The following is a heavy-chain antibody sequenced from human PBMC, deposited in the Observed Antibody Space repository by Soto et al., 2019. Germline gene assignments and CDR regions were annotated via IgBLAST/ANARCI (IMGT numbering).Heavy chain of an antibody. Sequence: QVQLVESGGGVVQLGRSLRLSCAASGFTFSSYAMHWVRQAPGKGLEWVAVISYDGSNKYYADSVKGRFTISRDNSKNTLYLQMNSLRAEDTAVYYCARCPTKGEFSIPLDYWGQGTLVTVSS. CDR2: ISYDGSNK. CDR3: ARCPTKGEFSIPLDY. J-gene: IGHJ4*02. V-gene: IGHV3-30-3*01. D-gene: IGHD3-16*02. CDR1: GFTFSSYA.